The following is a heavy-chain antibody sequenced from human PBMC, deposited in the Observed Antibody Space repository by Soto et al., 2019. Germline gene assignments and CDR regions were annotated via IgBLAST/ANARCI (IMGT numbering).Heavy chain of an antibody. CDR1: GFTFSSYE. CDR3: ARDKDSSSWMYFDY. Sequence: EVQLVESGGGLVQPGGSLRLSSAASGFTFSSYEMNWVRQAPGKGLEWVSYISSSGSTIYYADSVKGRFTISRDNAKNSLYLQMNSLRAEDTAVYYCARDKDSSSWMYFDYWGQGTLVTVSS. CDR2: ISSSGSTI. V-gene: IGHV3-48*03. D-gene: IGHD6-13*01. J-gene: IGHJ4*02.